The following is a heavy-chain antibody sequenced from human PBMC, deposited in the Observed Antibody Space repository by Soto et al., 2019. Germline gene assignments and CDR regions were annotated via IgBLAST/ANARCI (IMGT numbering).Heavy chain of an antibody. J-gene: IGHJ3*02. CDR1: GYPVTAYY. Sequence: QLHLVQSGAVVKKPGASVTVSCSASGYPVTAYYMHWVRQAPGRGLEWMGGINPATGAAKYTQTFQGRVTMTRETSPSTVFMELSGLASEDPAVFYWARGGGVGVAGSAAFDMWGQGTLVTVSS. CDR2: INPATGAA. V-gene: IGHV1-2*02. D-gene: IGHD3-3*01. CDR3: ARGGGVGVAGSAAFDM.